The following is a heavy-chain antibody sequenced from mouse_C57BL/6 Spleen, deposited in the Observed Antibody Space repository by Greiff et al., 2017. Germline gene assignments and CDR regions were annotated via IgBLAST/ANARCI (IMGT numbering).Heavy chain of an antibody. D-gene: IGHD2-5*01. CDR2: INPGSGGT. J-gene: IGHJ3*01. Sequence: QVQLQQSGAELVRPGTSVKVSCKASGYAFTNYLIEWVKQRPGQGLEWIGVINPGSGGTNYNEKFKGKATLTADKSSSTANMQLSSLTSEDSAVYFCANSNPWFAYWGQGTLVTVSA. CDR1: GYAFTNYL. CDR3: ANSNPWFAY. V-gene: IGHV1-54*01.